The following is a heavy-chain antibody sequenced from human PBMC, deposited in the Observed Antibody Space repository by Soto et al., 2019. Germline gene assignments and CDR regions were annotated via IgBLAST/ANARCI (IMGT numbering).Heavy chain of an antibody. V-gene: IGHV3-21*01. CDR3: ARDGSGYSYAQGIFDN. D-gene: IGHD5-18*01. J-gene: IGHJ3*02. CDR2: ISSSSSYI. CDR1: GFTFSIYT. Sequence: EVQLVESGGGLVKPGGSLRLSCAVSGFTFSIYTMNWVRQAPGKGLEWVSSISSSSSYIYYADSVKGRFTISRDNAKNSPQLQMNSLRAEDKALFYCARDGSGYSYAQGIFDNWGQGTIVTLSS.